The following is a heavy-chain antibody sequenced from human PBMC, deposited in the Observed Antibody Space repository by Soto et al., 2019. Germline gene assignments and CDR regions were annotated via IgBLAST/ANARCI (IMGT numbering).Heavy chain of an antibody. CDR3: ARGVPYDDMLTGYPH. CDR2: IYYSGST. CDR1: GGSISSGGYS. Sequence: QVQLQESGPGLVKPSQTLSLPCTVYGGSISSGGYSWSWIRQDPGKGLEWLGYIYYSGSTYYNPSLKSRVTISVDTSKNQFALKLSSVTAADTAVYYCARGVPYDDMLTGYPHWGQVTLVTVSS. V-gene: IGHV4-31*03. J-gene: IGHJ4*02. D-gene: IGHD3-9*01.